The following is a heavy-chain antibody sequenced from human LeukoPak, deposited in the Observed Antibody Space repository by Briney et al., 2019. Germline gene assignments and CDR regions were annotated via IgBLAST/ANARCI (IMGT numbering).Heavy chain of an antibody. CDR1: GLTFSSHW. CDR3: AKDDGYSSSWSISGYFDY. D-gene: IGHD6-13*01. V-gene: IGHV3-74*01. J-gene: IGHJ4*02. CDR2: ITNDGSST. Sequence: GSLRLSCAASGLTFSSHWMHWVRQAPGKGLVWVSRITNDGSSTTYADSVKGRFTISRDNSKNTLYLQMNSLRAEDTAVYYCAKDDGYSSSWSISGYFDYWGQGTLVTVSS.